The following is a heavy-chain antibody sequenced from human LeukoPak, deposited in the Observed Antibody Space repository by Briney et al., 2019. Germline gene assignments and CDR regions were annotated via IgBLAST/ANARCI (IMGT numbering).Heavy chain of an antibody. CDR2: IYYSGST. Sequence: SETLSLTCTVSGGSISSYYWSWIRQPPGKGLEWIGYIYYSGSTNYNPSLKSRVTISVDTSKNQFSLKLSSVTAADTAVYYCASLKPAMAEVGVWGQGTTVTGSS. D-gene: IGHD5-18*01. V-gene: IGHV4-59*08. CDR1: GGSISSYY. J-gene: IGHJ6*02. CDR3: ASLKPAMAEVGV.